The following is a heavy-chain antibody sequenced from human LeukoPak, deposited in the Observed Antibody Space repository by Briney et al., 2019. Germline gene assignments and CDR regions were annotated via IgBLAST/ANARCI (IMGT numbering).Heavy chain of an antibody. Sequence: ASVKVSCKASGYRFSDYGIGWVRQAPGQGLQWIGWISGYNGYTYYIQSLQGRVTMTTETSTSTAYMELRSLRSDDTAVYYCARDRGIAVAGGTSEYWGQGTLVTVSS. CDR3: ARDRGIAVAGGTSEY. CDR1: GYRFSDYG. D-gene: IGHD6-19*01. CDR2: ISGYNGYT. V-gene: IGHV1-18*01. J-gene: IGHJ4*02.